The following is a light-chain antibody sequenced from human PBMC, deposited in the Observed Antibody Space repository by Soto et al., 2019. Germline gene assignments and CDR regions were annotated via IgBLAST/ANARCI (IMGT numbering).Light chain of an antibody. CDR2: DVS. CDR1: SSDVGGYDY. J-gene: IGLJ1*01. V-gene: IGLV2-14*01. Sequence: QSALTQPASVCGSPGQSIAISCTGTSSDVGGYDYVSWYQQHAGKAPKPMIYDVSNRPSGVPNRFSGSKSGNTASLTISGLRAEDEADYYCSSYTSIHTYAFGTGTKVTVL. CDR3: SSYTSIHTYA.